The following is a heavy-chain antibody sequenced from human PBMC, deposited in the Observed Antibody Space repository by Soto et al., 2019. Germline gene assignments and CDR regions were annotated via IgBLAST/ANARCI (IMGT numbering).Heavy chain of an antibody. Sequence: QVQLQESGPGLVKPSQTLSLTCTVSGGSISSGDYYWSWIRQPPGKGLEWIGYIYYSGSTYYNPSLKSRVIISVDTPKNQFSRKLSSVTAADTAVYYCARARGARYFDYWGQGTLVTVSS. D-gene: IGHD2-15*01. CDR3: ARARGARYFDY. CDR2: IYYSGST. V-gene: IGHV4-30-4*01. J-gene: IGHJ4*02. CDR1: GGSISSGDYY.